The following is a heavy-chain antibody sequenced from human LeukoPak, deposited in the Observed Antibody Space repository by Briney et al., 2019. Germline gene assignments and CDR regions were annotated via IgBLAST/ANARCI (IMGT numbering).Heavy chain of an antibody. CDR2: TYSGGST. D-gene: IGHD2-15*01. CDR1: GFTVSSNY. J-gene: IGHJ3*02. CDR3: ARDRGYCSGGSCYPGAFDI. Sequence: PGGSLRLSCAASGFTVSSNYMSWVRQAPGNGLEWVSVTYSGGSTYYADSVKGRFTISRDNSKNTLYLQMNSLRAEDMAVYYCARDRGYCSGGSCYPGAFDIWGQGTMVTVSS. V-gene: IGHV3-53*01.